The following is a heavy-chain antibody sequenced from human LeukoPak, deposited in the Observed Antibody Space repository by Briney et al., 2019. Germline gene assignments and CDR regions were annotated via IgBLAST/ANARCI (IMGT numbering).Heavy chain of an antibody. J-gene: IGHJ6*02. Sequence: SVKVSCKASGGTFSSYAISWVRQAPGQGLEWMGRIIPILGIANYAQKFQGRVTITADKSTSTAYMELSSLRSEDTAVYYCARGGSGAATPAYYYGMDVWGQGTTVTVSS. CDR3: ARGGSGAATPAYYYGMDV. D-gene: IGHD1-26*01. V-gene: IGHV1-69*04. CDR1: GGTFSSYA. CDR2: IIPILGIA.